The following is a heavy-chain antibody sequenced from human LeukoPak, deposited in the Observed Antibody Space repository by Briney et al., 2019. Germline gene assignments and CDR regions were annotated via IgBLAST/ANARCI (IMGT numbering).Heavy chain of an antibody. CDR1: GGSIRGYY. D-gene: IGHD6-13*01. J-gene: IGHJ4*02. Sequence: SETLSLTCTVSGGSIRGYYWSWIRQPPGKGLEYIGYIYYSGITNYNPSLKSRVTISVDTSKNQFSLKLSSVTAADTAVYYCARFAAAGIIWGQGTLVTVSS. CDR3: ARFAAAGII. V-gene: IGHV4-59*08. CDR2: IYYSGIT.